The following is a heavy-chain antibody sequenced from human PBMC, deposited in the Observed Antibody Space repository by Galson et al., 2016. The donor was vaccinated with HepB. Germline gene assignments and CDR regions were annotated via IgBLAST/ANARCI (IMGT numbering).Heavy chain of an antibody. Sequence: SLRLSCAASGFTFTNAWMIWVRQAPGKGLEWVGHIKSRTEGGTSAYAAPVKGRFTISRDDVKDTLYLQMNSLRTEDTAVYYCTIRPEDFWNGYLTFDYWGRGTLVAVSS. CDR2: IKSRTEGGTS. J-gene: IGHJ4*02. D-gene: IGHD3-3*01. V-gene: IGHV3-15*01. CDR3: TIRPEDFWNGYLTFDY. CDR1: GFTFTNAW.